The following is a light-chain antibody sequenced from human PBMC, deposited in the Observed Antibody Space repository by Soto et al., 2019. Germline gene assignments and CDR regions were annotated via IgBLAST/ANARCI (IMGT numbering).Light chain of an antibody. CDR2: DVS. Sequence: QSVLTQPRSVSGSPGQSVTISCTGTSSDVGGYNYVSWYQQQPGKAPKLMIYDVSKRPSGVPDRFSGSKSGNTASLTISGLQAEDEADYYCGSYAGSVVFGGGTPLTVL. J-gene: IGLJ2*01. CDR1: SSDVGGYNY. V-gene: IGLV2-11*01. CDR3: GSYAGSVV.